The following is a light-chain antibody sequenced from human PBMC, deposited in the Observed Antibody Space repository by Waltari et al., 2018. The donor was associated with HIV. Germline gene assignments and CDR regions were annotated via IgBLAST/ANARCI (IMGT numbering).Light chain of an antibody. CDR2: EVS. V-gene: IGLV2-14*01. Sequence: QSALTQPASVSGSPGQSITISCTGTSSDVGGYNYVSWYQQHPGKAPKLMIYEVSNRPSGISDRFSGAKYGNTASLTISGLQAEDEADYYCTSYTNNTVVFGGGTKLTVL. CDR1: SSDVGGYNY. J-gene: IGLJ2*01. CDR3: TSYTNNTVV.